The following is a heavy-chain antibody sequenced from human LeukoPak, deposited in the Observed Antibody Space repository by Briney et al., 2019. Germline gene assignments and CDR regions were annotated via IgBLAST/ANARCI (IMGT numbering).Heavy chain of an antibody. V-gene: IGHV3-23*01. D-gene: IGHD1-1*01. Sequence: GGSLRLSRAASGFTLDTYAMSWVRHAPGKGLEGGSTIGRGGGDTYYADSVKGRFTISKDSSKTSLQMSSLRAEDTAIYFCVKHSGGVYGNSDLWGQGTLVTVSS. J-gene: IGHJ5*02. CDR3: VKHSGGVYGNSDL. CDR2: IGRGGGDT. CDR1: GFTLDTYA.